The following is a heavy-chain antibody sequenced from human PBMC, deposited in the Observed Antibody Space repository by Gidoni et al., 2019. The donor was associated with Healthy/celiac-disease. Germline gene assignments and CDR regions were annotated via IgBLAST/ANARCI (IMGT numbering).Heavy chain of an antibody. J-gene: IGHJ1*01. D-gene: IGHD6-13*01. CDR1: GFPFSSYA. CDR3: AREVHGYSREQEYFQH. CDR2: ISYDGSNK. V-gene: IGHV3-30-3*01. Sequence: QVQLVESGGGVVQPGRSLRLSCAASGFPFSSYAMHWVRQAPGKGLEWVAVISYDGSNKDYADSVKGRFTISRDNSKNTLYLQMNSLRAEDTAVYYCAREVHGYSREQEYFQHWGQGTLVTVSS.